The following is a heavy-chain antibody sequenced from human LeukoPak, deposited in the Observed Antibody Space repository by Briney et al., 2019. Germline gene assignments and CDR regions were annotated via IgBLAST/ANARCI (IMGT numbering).Heavy chain of an antibody. D-gene: IGHD3-10*01. CDR2: ISGSGGST. V-gene: IGHV3-23*01. CDR3: AKDLMARFGDLDKRQ. Sequence: PGGSLRLSCAASGFTFSSYAMSWVRQAPGKGLEWVSAISGSGGSTYYADSVKGRCTISRDNSKNTLYLQMNSLRAEDTAVYYCAKDLMARFGDLDKRQWGQGTLVTVSS. J-gene: IGHJ4*02. CDR1: GFTFSSYA.